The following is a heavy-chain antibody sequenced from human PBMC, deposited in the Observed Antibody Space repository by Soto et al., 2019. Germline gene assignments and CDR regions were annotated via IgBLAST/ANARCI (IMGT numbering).Heavy chain of an antibody. Sequence: QVQLVQSGAEVKKPGASVKVSCRASGYTFTSYVISWVRQAPAQGLEWMGWISAYNGNTNFAQKLQGRVTMTTDTSTSTADRELRSLRSDDTAVYYCARVVATVAGPYGMDVWGQGTTVTVSS. CDR1: GYTFTSYV. D-gene: IGHD6-19*01. CDR2: ISAYNGNT. CDR3: ARVVATVAGPYGMDV. V-gene: IGHV1-18*01. J-gene: IGHJ6*02.